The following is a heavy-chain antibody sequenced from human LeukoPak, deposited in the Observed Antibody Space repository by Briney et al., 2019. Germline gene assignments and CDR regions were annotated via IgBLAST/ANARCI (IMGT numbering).Heavy chain of an antibody. CDR3: ARDYEFRGHTYGSYDF. CDR1: GYTFIAHY. CDR2: INPYGPVT. D-gene: IGHD1-26*01. J-gene: IGHJ4*02. V-gene: IGHV1-2*02. Sequence: ASVKVSCKTSGYTFIAHYIHWVRQAPGQGLEWMGWINPYGPVTKYAQKFQGRVTMTRDTSISTVYVELSRLRSDDTAVYYCARDYEFRGHTYGSYDFWGQGTLVTVSS.